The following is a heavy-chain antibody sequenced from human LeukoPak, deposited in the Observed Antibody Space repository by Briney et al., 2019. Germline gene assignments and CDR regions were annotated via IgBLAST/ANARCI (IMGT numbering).Heavy chain of an antibody. CDR2: ISWNSGSI. CDR3: AREPLYSGSYFDF. CDR1: GFTFDDYA. D-gene: IGHD1-26*01. V-gene: IGHV3-9*01. J-gene: IGHJ4*02. Sequence: GRSLRLSCAASGFTFDDYAMHWVRQAPGKGLEWVSGISWNSGSIGYADSVKGRFTISRDNAKNSLYPQMNSLRAEDTAIYFCAREPLYSGSYFDFWGQGTLVTVSS.